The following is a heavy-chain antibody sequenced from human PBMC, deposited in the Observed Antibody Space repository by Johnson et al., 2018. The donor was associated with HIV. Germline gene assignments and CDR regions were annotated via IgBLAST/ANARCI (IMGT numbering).Heavy chain of an antibody. CDR2: IRIDGGET. J-gene: IGHJ3*02. CDR3: ARDDDYSKVRAFDI. V-gene: IGHV3-7*01. D-gene: IGHD4-11*01. CDR1: GFTFSAYW. Sequence: EQLVESGGGLVQPGGSLRLSCVASGFTFSAYWMSWVRQAPGKGLEWVANIRIDGGETYYVDSVKGRFTISRDNSKNSVYLQMNSLRVEDTAVYYCARDDDYSKVRAFDIWGQGTMVTVSS.